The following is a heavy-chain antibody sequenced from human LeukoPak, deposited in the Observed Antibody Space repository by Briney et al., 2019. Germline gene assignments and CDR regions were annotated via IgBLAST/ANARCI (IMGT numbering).Heavy chain of an antibody. CDR3: ARHCPDYGDYPNFDY. V-gene: IGHV4-39*01. CDR2: IYYSGST. D-gene: IGHD4-17*01. J-gene: IGHJ4*02. CDR1: GGSISSGGYY. Sequence: SETLSLTCTVSGGSISSGGYYWSWIRQHPGKGLEWIGYIYYSGSTYYNPSLKSRVTISVDTSKNQFSLKLSSVTAADTAVYYCARHCPDYGDYPNFDYWGQGTLVTVSS.